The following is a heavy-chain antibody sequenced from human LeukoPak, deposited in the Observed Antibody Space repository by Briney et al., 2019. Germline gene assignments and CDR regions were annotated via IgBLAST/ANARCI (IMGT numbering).Heavy chain of an antibody. V-gene: IGHV4-34*01. CDR3: ARGQQQLVGYGMDV. CDR1: GGSFSGHY. CDR2: INHSGST. Sequence: SETLSLTCAVYGGSFSGHYWSWIRQPPGKGLEWIGEINHSGSTNYNPSLKSRVTISVDTSKNQFSLKLSSVTAADTAVYYCARGQQQLVGYGMDVWGQGTTVTVSS. D-gene: IGHD6-13*01. J-gene: IGHJ6*02.